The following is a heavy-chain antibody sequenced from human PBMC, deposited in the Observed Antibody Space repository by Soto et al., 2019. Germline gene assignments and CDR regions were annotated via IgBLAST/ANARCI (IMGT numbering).Heavy chain of an antibody. CDR1: GGSISSGGYS. J-gene: IGHJ6*02. D-gene: IGHD3-22*01. V-gene: IGHV4-30-2*01. Sequence: SETLSLTCAVSGGSISSGGYSWSWIRQPPGKGLEWIGYIYHSGSTYYNPSLKSRVTISVDRSKNQFSLKLSSVTAADTAVYYCARARGDSSGYYRGRAYYYYGMDVWGQGTTVTVSS. CDR2: IYHSGST. CDR3: ARARGDSSGYYRGRAYYYYGMDV.